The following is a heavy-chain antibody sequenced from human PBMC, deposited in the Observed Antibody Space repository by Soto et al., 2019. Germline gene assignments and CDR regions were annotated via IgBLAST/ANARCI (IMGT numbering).Heavy chain of an antibody. CDR3: ARDSPLYDILTGSPRGRFDP. CDR2: IKQDGSEK. V-gene: IGHV3-7*01. D-gene: IGHD3-9*01. J-gene: IGHJ5*02. Sequence: GGSLRLSCAASGFTFSSYWMSWVRQAPGKGLEWVANIKQDGSEKYYVDSVKGRFTISRDNAKNSLYLQMNSLRAEDTAVYYCARDSPLYDILTGSPRGRFDPWGQGTLVTVSS. CDR1: GFTFSSYW.